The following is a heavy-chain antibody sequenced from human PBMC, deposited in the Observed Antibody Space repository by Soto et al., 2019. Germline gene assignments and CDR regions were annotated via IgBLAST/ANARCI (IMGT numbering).Heavy chain of an antibody. V-gene: IGHV3-33*01. Sequence: QVQLVEAGGGVVQPGRSLRLSCAASGFTFSSYGMHWVRQAPGKGLEGVAVIWYEGSNKYYADYVKGRFTISRDNSKNTLYLKMNSLRAEDTAVYYCAREGYSYARTLIGDAFDIWGQGTMVTVSS. CDR2: IWYEGSNK. CDR3: AREGYSYARTLIGDAFDI. D-gene: IGHD5-18*01. J-gene: IGHJ3*02. CDR1: GFTFSSYG.